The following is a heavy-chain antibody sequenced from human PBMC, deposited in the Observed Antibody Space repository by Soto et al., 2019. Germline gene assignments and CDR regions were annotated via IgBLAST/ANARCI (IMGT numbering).Heavy chain of an antibody. V-gene: IGHV1-3*01. Sequence: APVKVSCKASGYTFTSYGIDWGLQAPGQRLEWMGWINAANGDTKYSPKFQGRVTITRDTSSSTAYMELRRLRSEDTAVYYCVRRRGSPTGIDRFDPSGQAPLVTLSS. J-gene: IGHJ5*02. CDR3: VRRRGSPTGIDRFDP. CDR1: GYTFTSYG. CDR2: INAANGDT. D-gene: IGHD1-1*01.